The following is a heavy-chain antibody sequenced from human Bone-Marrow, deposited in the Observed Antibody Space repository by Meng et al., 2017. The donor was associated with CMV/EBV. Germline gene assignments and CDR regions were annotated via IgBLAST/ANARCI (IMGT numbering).Heavy chain of an antibody. CDR3: ARDPKKYYDFWSGYYPTGDGMDV. CDR1: GFTFSDYY. CDR2: ISSSSTI. D-gene: IGHD3-3*01. Sequence: GESLKISCAASGFTFSDYYMNWVRQAPGKGLEWVSSISSSSTIYYADSVKGRFTISRDNAKNSLYLQMNSLRAEDTAVYYCARDPKKYYDFWSGYYPTGDGMDVWGQGTTVTVSS. V-gene: IGHV3-69-1*02. J-gene: IGHJ6*02.